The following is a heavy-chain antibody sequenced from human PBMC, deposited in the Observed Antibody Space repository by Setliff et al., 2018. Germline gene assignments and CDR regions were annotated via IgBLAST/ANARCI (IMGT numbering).Heavy chain of an antibody. J-gene: IGHJ3*02. V-gene: IGHV1-18*01. CDR2: ISPYNGVT. Sequence: ASVKVSCKAAGRLFSSYGISWVRQAPGKGLEWMGWISPYNGVTNYEKRFQGRVTMTRDTSISTGYMELSRLRSDDTAVYYCARDLNRWFGEFAFDIWGQGTMVTVSS. CDR1: GRLFSSYG. CDR3: ARDLNRWFGEFAFDI. D-gene: IGHD3-10*01.